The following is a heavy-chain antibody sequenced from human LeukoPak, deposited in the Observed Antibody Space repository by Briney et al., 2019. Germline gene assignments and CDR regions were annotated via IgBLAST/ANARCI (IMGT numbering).Heavy chain of an antibody. CDR2: IYYSGST. Sequence: SETLSLTCTVSGGSISSSSYYWGWIRQPPGKGLEWIGSIYYSGSTYYNPSLKSRVTISVDTSKNQFSLKLSSVTAADTAVYYCARDWGRYRAFFDYWGQGTLVTVSS. D-gene: IGHD1-26*01. J-gene: IGHJ4*02. CDR1: GGSISSSSYY. V-gene: IGHV4-39*07. CDR3: ARDWGRYRAFFDY.